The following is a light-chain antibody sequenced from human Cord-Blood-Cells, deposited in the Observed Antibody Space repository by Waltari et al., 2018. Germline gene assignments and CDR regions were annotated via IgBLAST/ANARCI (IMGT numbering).Light chain of an antibody. Sequence: AIRMTQSPSSFSASTGDRVTITCRAIQGISSYLAWYQEKPGKAPKLLIYAASTLQSGVPSRFSGSGSVTDFTLTIRCLQSEDFATYYCQQYYRGYSFGQGTKLEIK. CDR1: QGISSY. J-gene: IGKJ2*03. CDR2: AAS. CDR3: QQYYRGYS. V-gene: IGKV1-8*01.